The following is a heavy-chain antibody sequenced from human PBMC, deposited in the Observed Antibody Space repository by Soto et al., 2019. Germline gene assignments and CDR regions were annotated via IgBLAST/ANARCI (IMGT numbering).Heavy chain of an antibody. V-gene: IGHV4-4*02. Sequence: QVQLLESGPGLLKPSGTLSLTCTVSGDSMSSSNWWNWVRQPPGKGLEWIGEAHHSGRTNYNPSRTRXAXIXXDRSPTHFSLQLTSVPAADTAVYYCAGSEATALDYWGQGTLVTVSS. CDR3: AGSEATALDY. CDR1: GDSMSSSNW. CDR2: AHHSGRT. J-gene: IGHJ4*02.